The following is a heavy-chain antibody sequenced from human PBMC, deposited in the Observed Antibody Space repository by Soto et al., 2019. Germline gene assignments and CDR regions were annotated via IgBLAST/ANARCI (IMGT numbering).Heavy chain of an antibody. Sequence: PGETLKISGNDSCCSLTSNWLSCVRQMPGKGLEWMGRIDPSDSYTNYSQVFQGHVTLSADKSICTVYLQLSSLMASDTAIYYCARHSNQLLGFDYWGQGTLVDVSS. J-gene: IGHJ4*01. D-gene: IGHD2-2*01. V-gene: IGHV5-10-1*01. CDR2: IDPSDSYT. CDR3: ARHSNQLLGFDY. CDR1: CCSLTSNW.